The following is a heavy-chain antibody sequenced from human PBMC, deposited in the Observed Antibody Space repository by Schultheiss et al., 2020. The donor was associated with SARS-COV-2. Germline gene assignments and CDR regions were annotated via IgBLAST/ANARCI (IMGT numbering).Heavy chain of an antibody. CDR3: ASLAEYSSSLPHFDY. J-gene: IGHJ4*02. Sequence: GESLKISCAASGFTFSSYAMHWVRQAPGKGLEWVAVISYDGSNKYYADSVKGRFTISRDNSKNTLYLQMNSLRAEDTAVYYCASLAEYSSSLPHFDYWGQGTLVTVSS. CDR2: ISYDGSNK. V-gene: IGHV3-30-3*01. D-gene: IGHD6-6*01. CDR1: GFTFSSYA.